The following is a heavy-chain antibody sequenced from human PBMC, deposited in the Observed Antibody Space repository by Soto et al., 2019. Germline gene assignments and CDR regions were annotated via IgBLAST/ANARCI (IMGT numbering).Heavy chain of an antibody. V-gene: IGHV3-74*01. D-gene: IGHD1-7*01. Sequence: PGGSLRLSCAASGFTFSSYWMHWVCQAPGKGLMWVSRIHNDGSTIRYADSVKGRFTISRDNAKNTLYLQMSSLRVEDTAVYYCARDNWNSYWGQGTLVTVSS. CDR2: IHNDGSTI. CDR1: GFTFSSYW. CDR3: ARDNWNSY. J-gene: IGHJ4*01.